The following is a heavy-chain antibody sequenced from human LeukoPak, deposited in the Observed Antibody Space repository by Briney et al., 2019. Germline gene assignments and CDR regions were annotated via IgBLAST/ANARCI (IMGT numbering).Heavy chain of an antibody. CDR3: ARDKPVGATLFDY. D-gene: IGHD1-26*01. V-gene: IGHV3-48*01. CDR2: ISSSSSSI. Sequence: GGSLRLSCAASGFTFSSYAMSWVRQAPGKGLEWVSYISSSSSSIYYADSVKGRFTISRDNAKNSLYLQMNSLRAEDTAVYYCARDKPVGATLFDYWGQGALVTVSS. J-gene: IGHJ4*02. CDR1: GFTFSSYA.